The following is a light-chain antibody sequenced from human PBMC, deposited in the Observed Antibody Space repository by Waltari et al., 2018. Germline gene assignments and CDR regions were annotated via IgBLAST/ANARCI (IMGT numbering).Light chain of an antibody. CDR3: QQYNNWPPWT. CDR1: QSIETN. J-gene: IGKJ1*01. Sequence: VMTQSPATLSQFPGECAVPSRWASQSIETNLAWFQQKPGQAPRLLISGASTRASNVPTRFSGSGSGTAFTLTISSLQSEDFAVYYCQQYNNWPPWTFGPGTKVEIK. CDR2: GAS. V-gene: IGKV3-15*01.